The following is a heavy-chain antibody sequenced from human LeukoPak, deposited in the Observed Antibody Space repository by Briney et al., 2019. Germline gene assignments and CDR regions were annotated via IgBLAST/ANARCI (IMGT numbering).Heavy chain of an antibody. CDR3: AWGDYYDSSGQGIAEYFQH. J-gene: IGHJ1*01. Sequence: PSETLSLTCTVSGGSISSGSYYWSGIRQPAGKGLEWIGRIYTSGSTNYNPSLKSRVTISVDTSKNQFSLKLSSVTAADTAVYYCAWGDYYDSSGQGIAEYFQHWGQGTLVTVSS. CDR1: GGSISSGSYY. V-gene: IGHV4-61*02. CDR2: IYTSGST. D-gene: IGHD3-22*01.